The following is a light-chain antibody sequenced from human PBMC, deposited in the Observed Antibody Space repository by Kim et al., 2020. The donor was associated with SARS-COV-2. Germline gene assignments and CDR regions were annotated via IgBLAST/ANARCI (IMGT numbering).Light chain of an antibody. J-gene: IGKJ5*01. V-gene: IGKV3-11*01. CDR2: DAS. CDR1: QSVSSY. Sequence: PGERATLSCRASQSVSSYLAWYQQKPGQAPRLLIYDASNRATGIPARFSGSGSGTDFTLTISSLEPQDFAVYYCQQRSNWPPEITFGQGTRLEIK. CDR3: QQRSNWPPEIT.